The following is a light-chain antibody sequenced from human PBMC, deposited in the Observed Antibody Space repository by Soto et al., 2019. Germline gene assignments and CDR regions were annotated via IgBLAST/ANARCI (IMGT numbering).Light chain of an antibody. Sequence: QSVLSQPPSASGTPGQRVIISCSGSNSNIGRNTVNWYQLLPGTAPKLLIYTNNQRPSGVPDRFSASKSGTSASLAISGLRSEDEADYYCAAWDASLNGPVFGGWTKLTVL. CDR1: NSNIGRNT. J-gene: IGLJ2*01. CDR2: TNN. CDR3: AAWDASLNGPV. V-gene: IGLV1-44*01.